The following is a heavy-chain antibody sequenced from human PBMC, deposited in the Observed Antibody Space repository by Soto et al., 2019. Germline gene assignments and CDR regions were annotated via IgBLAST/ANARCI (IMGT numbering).Heavy chain of an antibody. D-gene: IGHD3-9*01. Sequence: EVQLVESGGGLVQPGGSLRLSCAASGFTFSRYWMSWVRQAPGKGLEWVANIKQDGSEKYYVDSVKGRFTISRDNAKNSLYLQMNSLRAEDTAVYYCARDVPYYDILTGYYDTFRHDYWGQGTLVTVSS. CDR3: ARDVPYYDILTGYYDTFRHDY. V-gene: IGHV3-7*01. CDR2: IKQDGSEK. CDR1: GFTFSRYW. J-gene: IGHJ4*02.